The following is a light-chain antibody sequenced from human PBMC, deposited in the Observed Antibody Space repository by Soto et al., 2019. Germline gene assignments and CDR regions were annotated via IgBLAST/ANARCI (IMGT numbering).Light chain of an antibody. V-gene: IGKV3-11*01. Sequence: EIVLTQSPATLSLSPGERATLSCRASQSVSSYLAWYQQKPGQAPRLLIYDASNRATGIPARFSGSGSGTDFTLTISSLEPEEFAVYYCQQRSNWITFGQGIRLEIK. CDR3: QQRSNWIT. CDR1: QSVSSY. J-gene: IGKJ5*01. CDR2: DAS.